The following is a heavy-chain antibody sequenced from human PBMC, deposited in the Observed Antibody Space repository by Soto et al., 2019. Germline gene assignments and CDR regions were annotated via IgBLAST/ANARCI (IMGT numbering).Heavy chain of an antibody. V-gene: IGHV3-23*01. CDR1: GFTFSSYA. J-gene: IGHJ4*02. CDR3: AKDTYYDILTGYWNY. Sequence: VQLLESGGGLVQPGGSLRLSCAASGFTFSSYAMSWVRQAPGKGLEWVSAIIGSGGSTYYADAVKGRFTISRDNSKNTLYLRMNSLRAEDTAVYYCAKDTYYDILTGYWNYWGQGALVTVSS. CDR2: IIGSGGST. D-gene: IGHD3-9*01.